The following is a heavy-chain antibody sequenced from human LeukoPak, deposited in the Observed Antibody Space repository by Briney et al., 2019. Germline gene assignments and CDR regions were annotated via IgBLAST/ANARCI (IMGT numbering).Heavy chain of an antibody. CDR3: ARGQDIVVVPAAIAKPFDY. CDR2: INHSGST. Sequence: PSETLSLTCAVYGESFSGYYWSWIRQPPGKGLEWIGEINHSGSTNYNPSLKSRVTISVDTSKNQFSLKLSSVTAADTAVYYCARGQDIVVVPAAIAKPFDYWGQGTLVTVSS. D-gene: IGHD2-2*01. V-gene: IGHV4-34*01. J-gene: IGHJ4*02. CDR1: GESFSGYY.